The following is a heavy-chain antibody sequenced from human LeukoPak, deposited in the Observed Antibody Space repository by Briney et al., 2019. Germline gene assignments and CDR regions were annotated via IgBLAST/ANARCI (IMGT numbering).Heavy chain of an antibody. J-gene: IGHJ4*02. CDR1: GASVRGYY. Sequence: SETLSLTYTVSGASVRGYYWSWIRQPPGKGLEWIGYIYYSGSTNYNPSLKSRVTISVDTSKNQFSLKLSSVTAADTAVYYCARASGSYAYWGQGTLVTVSS. D-gene: IGHD1-26*01. CDR3: ARASGSYAY. CDR2: IYYSGST. V-gene: IGHV4-59*02.